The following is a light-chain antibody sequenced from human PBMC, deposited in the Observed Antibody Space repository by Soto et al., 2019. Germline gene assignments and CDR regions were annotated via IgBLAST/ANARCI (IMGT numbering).Light chain of an antibody. Sequence: QMTQSPSSLSASVGDRVTITCRASQDIRNDLGWYQQKPGKAPKLLIQGESSLLSGVPSRFTGSGSGSHFTLSISSLQPEDFATYYCQQSFSTPYSFGQGTKLEIK. CDR2: GES. CDR1: QDIRND. V-gene: IGKV1-39*01. CDR3: QQSFSTPYS. J-gene: IGKJ2*03.